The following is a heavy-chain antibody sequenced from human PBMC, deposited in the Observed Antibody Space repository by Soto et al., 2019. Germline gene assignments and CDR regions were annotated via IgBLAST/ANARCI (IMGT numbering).Heavy chain of an antibody. CDR1: GFTFSSFA. J-gene: IGHJ4*02. Sequence: PGGSLRLSCAASGFTFSSFAMSWVRQAPGKGLEWVSSITGSGDSTYYAESVKGRFTISRDNSKNTLFLQMNSLKAEDTAAYYCAKLAGHCFDQWGQGTLVTVS. V-gene: IGHV3-23*01. CDR2: ITGSGDST. CDR3: AKLAGHCFDQ. D-gene: IGHD3-3*02.